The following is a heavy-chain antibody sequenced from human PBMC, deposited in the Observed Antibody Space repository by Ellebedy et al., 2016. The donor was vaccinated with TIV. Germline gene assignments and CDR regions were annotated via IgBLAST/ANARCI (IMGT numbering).Heavy chain of an antibody. CDR1: GFTFSIYA. CDR3: ARETPNRAFDI. J-gene: IGHJ3*02. Sequence: PGGSLRLSCAASGFTFSIYAMSWVRQAPGKGLEWVSLISGSGDSTYYADSVKGRFTISRDNAKNSLFLQMNSLRAEDTAVYYCARETPNRAFDIWGQGAMVTVSS. D-gene: IGHD1-14*01. CDR2: ISGSGDST. V-gene: IGHV3-23*01.